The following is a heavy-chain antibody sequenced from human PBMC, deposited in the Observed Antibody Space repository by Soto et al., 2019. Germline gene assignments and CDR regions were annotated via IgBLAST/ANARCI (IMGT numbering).Heavy chain of an antibody. J-gene: IGHJ4*02. Sequence: ASVKVSCKASGYTFTSYAIHWVRQAPGQRLEWMGWINPGSGGTNYAQKFQGWVTMTRDTSISTAYMELSRLRSEDTAVYYCARAWVVVTAPDYWGQGTLVTVSS. D-gene: IGHD2-21*02. CDR2: INPGSGGT. CDR1: GYTFTSYA. V-gene: IGHV1-2*04. CDR3: ARAWVVVTAPDY.